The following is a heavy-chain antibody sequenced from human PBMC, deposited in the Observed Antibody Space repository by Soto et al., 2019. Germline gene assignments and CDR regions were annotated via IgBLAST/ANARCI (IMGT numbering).Heavy chain of an antibody. Sequence: QVQLVESGGGVVQPGRSLRLSCAASGFTFSSYAMHWVRQAPGKGLEWVAVISYDGSNKYYADSVKGRFTISRDNSKNTLYLQINSLRAEDTAVYYCAREGSGTYGMDVWGQGTTVTVSS. D-gene: IGHD3-10*01. CDR1: GFTFSSYA. J-gene: IGHJ6*01. V-gene: IGHV3-30-3*01. CDR3: AREGSGTYGMDV. CDR2: ISYDGSNK.